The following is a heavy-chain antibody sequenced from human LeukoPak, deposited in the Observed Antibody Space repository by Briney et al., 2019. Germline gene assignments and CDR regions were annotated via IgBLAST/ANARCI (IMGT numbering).Heavy chain of an antibody. Sequence: GGSLRLSCAASGFTFSSYAMHWVRQAPGKGLEWVAVISYDGSNKYYADSVKGRFTISRDNSKNTLYLQMNSLRAEDTAVYYCARDQAAAGYYYYYYMDVWGKGTTVTVSS. V-gene: IGHV3-30*04. J-gene: IGHJ6*03. D-gene: IGHD6-13*01. CDR1: GFTFSSYA. CDR2: ISYDGSNK. CDR3: ARDQAAAGYYYYYYMDV.